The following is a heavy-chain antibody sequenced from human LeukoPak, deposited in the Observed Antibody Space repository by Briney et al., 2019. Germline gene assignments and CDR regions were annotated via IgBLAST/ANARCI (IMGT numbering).Heavy chain of an antibody. CDR2: ISGDGGST. Sequence: PGGSLRLSCAASGFTFDDYAMHWVRQAPGKGLEWVSLISGDGGSTYYADSVKGRFTISRDNAKSSLFLQMNSLRAEDTAVYYCARELMGLTMIVVVNPIDYWGQGTLVTVSS. CDR1: GFTFDDYA. J-gene: IGHJ4*02. V-gene: IGHV3-43*02. D-gene: IGHD3-22*01. CDR3: ARELMGLTMIVVVNPIDY.